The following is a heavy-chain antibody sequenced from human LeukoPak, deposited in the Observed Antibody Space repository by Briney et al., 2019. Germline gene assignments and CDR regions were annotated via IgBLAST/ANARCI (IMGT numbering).Heavy chain of an antibody. V-gene: IGHV4-39*01. CDR3: ASRETGDSSGYPRTY. D-gene: IGHD3-22*01. Sequence: SETLSLTCTVSGGSISSSSYYWGWIRQPPGQGLEWIGSIYYSGSTYYNPSLKSRVTISVDTSKNQFSLKLSSVTAADTAVYYCASRETGDSSGYPRTYWGQGTLVTVSS. CDR2: IYYSGST. CDR1: GGSISSSSYY. J-gene: IGHJ4*02.